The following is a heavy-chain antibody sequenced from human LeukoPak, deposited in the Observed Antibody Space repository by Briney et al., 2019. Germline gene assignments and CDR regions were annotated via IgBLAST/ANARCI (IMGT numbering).Heavy chain of an antibody. D-gene: IGHD3-22*01. CDR2: IYYSGST. CDR1: GGSISSYY. CDR3: ARGAYYYASSGFFTFHI. V-gene: IGHV4-59*12. J-gene: IGHJ3*02. Sequence: SETLSHTCTVSGGSISSYYWSWIRQPPGKGLEWIGYIYYSGSTNYNPSLKSRVSMSVDTSKNQFSLKLSSVTAADTATYYCARGAYYYASSGFFTFHIWGQGTMVTVSS.